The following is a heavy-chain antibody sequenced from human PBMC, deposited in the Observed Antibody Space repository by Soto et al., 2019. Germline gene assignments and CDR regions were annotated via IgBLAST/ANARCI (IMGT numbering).Heavy chain of an antibody. CDR2: IIPIFGTA. CDR3: ARYRNIVATIYTYNGMDV. D-gene: IGHD5-12*01. J-gene: IGHJ6*02. Sequence: VASVKVSCKASGGTFSSYAISWVRQAPGQGLEWMGGIIPIFGTANYAQKFQGRVTITADESTSTAYMELSSLRSEDTAVYYCARYRNIVATIYTYNGMDVWGQGTTVTVSS. V-gene: IGHV1-69*13. CDR1: GGTFSSYA.